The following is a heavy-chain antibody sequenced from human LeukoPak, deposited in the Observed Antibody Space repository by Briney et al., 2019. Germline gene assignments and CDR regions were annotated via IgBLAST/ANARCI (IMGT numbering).Heavy chain of an antibody. D-gene: IGHD3-3*01. CDR1: GGTFSSYA. Sequence: SVKVSCEASGGTFSSYAISWVRQAPGQGLEWMGGIIPIFGTANYAQKFQGRVTITADESTSTAYMELSSLRSEDTAVYYCARGPLKTNYDFWSGYYAAPFDYWGQGTLVTVSS. CDR3: ARGPLKTNYDFWSGYYAAPFDY. J-gene: IGHJ4*02. V-gene: IGHV1-69*13. CDR2: IIPIFGTA.